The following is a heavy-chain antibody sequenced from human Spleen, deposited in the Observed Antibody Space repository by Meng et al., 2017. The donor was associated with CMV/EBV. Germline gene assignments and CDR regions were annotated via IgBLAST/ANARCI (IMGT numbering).Heavy chain of an antibody. CDR1: GFTSSSNT. Sequence: GESLKISCAASGFTSSSNTMHWVRRAPGKGLEWVGIISYDGSNKYSAESVKGRLTISRGKSKSTLYVHMNSLRAEDTSVYYCARDNRYCRSTSCYLLSYYGMDVWGQGTTVTVSS. V-gene: IGHV3-30*04. CDR2: ISYDGSNK. J-gene: IGHJ6*02. CDR3: ARDNRYCRSTSCYLLSYYGMDV. D-gene: IGHD2-2*01.